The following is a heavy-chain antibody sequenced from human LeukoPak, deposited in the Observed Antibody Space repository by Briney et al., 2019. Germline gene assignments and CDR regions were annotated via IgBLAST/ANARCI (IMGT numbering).Heavy chain of an antibody. CDR2: ISWNSGSI. J-gene: IGHJ4*02. CDR3: AKDTQIAVAASEFDY. Sequence: GGSLRLSCAASGFTFDDYAMHWVRQAPGKGLEWVSGISWNSGSIGYADSVKGRFTIFRDNAKNSLYLQMNSLRPEDTALYYCAKDTQIAVAASEFDYWGQGTLVTVSS. D-gene: IGHD6-19*01. CDR1: GFTFDDYA. V-gene: IGHV3-9*01.